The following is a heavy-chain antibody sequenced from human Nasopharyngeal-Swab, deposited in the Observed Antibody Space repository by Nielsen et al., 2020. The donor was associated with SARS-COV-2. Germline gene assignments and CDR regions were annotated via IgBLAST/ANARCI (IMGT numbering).Heavy chain of an antibody. CDR1: GGSFSGYY. Sequence: SETLSLTCAVYGGSFSGYYWSWIRQPPGKGLEWVGEINHGGGTNYNPSLKSRVTISIDTSKNQFSLKLTSVTAADTAVYYCARVVRELDLKYYFHYHYMDVWGKGTTVTVSS. CDR2: INHGGGT. D-gene: IGHD1-1*01. J-gene: IGHJ6*03. CDR3: ARVVRELDLKYYFHYHYMDV. V-gene: IGHV4-34*01.